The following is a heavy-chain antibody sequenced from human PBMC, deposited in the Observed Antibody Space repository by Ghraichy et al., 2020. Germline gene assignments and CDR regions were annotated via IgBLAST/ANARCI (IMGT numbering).Heavy chain of an antibody. Sequence: WVSVIYSGGRTYYADSVQGRFTISRDHSKKPLYLQINSLRAEDTAVYYCASTSYCSSTSCYWYGSFRYYYYGMDVWVQGTTVTVSS. D-gene: IGHD2-2*01. V-gene: IGHV3-53*01. J-gene: IGHJ6*02. CDR3: ASTSYCSSTSCYWYGSFRYYYYGMDV. CDR2: IYSGGRT.